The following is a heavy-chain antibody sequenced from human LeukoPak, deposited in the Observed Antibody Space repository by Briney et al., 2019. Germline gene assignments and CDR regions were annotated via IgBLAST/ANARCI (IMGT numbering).Heavy chain of an antibody. CDR2: ISGSGGST. CDR1: GFTFSSYA. D-gene: IGHD5-12*01. Sequence: TGGSLRLSCAASGFTFSSYAMSWVRQAPGRGLEWVSAISGSGGSTYYADSVKGRFTISRDNSKNTLYLQMNSLRAEDTAVYYCAKERSGLRFGTFDYWGQGTLVTVSS. V-gene: IGHV3-23*01. J-gene: IGHJ4*02. CDR3: AKERSGLRFGTFDY.